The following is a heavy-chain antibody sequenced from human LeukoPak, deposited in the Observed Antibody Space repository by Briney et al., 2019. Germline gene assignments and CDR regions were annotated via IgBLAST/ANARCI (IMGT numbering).Heavy chain of an antibody. CDR3: ARDLGPYDFWSGYYGNYYYYGMDV. CDR2: ISYDGSNK. CDR1: GFTFSSYA. J-gene: IGHJ6*02. Sequence: PGGSLRLSCAASGFTFSSYAMHWVRQAPGKGLEWVAVISYDGSNKYYADSVKGRFTISRDNSKNTLYLQMNSLRAEDTAVYYCARDLGPYDFWSGYYGNYYYYGMDVWGQGTTVTVSS. V-gene: IGHV3-30*04. D-gene: IGHD3-3*01.